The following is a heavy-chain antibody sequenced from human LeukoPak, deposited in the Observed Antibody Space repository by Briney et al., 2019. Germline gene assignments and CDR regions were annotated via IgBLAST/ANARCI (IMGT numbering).Heavy chain of an antibody. CDR2: FQPGNSIA. V-gene: IGHV5-51*01. D-gene: IGHD3-3*01. CDR1: GYSFTTFW. CDR3: ARGLESRFFPHNWFDP. Sequence: GESLKISCKGSGYSFTTFWIGWVRQMPGKGLEWMGIFQPGNSIAHYTPSFQGQVTMSADTSSSTAYLQWSSLKASDTAMYYCARGLESRFFPHNWFDPWGQGTLVTVSS. J-gene: IGHJ5*02.